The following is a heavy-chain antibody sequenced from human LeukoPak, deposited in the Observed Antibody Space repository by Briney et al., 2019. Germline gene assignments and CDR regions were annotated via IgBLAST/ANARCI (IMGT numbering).Heavy chain of an antibody. Sequence: PGGSLRLSCAASGFTFSTYAMSWVRQAPGKGLEWVSTISGSGANTYYADSVRGRFTLSRDNSRNTLYLQMNSLRAEDTAVYYCAKCRTDYYYYYMDVWGKGTTVTVSS. V-gene: IGHV3-23*01. J-gene: IGHJ6*03. CDR3: AKCRTDYYYYYMDV. D-gene: IGHD5/OR15-5a*01. CDR2: ISGSGANT. CDR1: GFTFSTYA.